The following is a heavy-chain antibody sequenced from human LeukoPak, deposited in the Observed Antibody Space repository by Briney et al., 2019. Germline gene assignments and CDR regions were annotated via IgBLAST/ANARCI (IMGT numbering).Heavy chain of an antibody. V-gene: IGHV4-59*08. CDR1: GGPIRVFY. CDR2: THYSGST. J-gene: IGHJ3*01. D-gene: IGHD5-24*01. Sequence: SETLSLTCTVSGGPIRVFYWSWIRQPPGKGLEWIGYTHYSGSTSYNPSLKSRVAISVDMSKSQFSLELSSVTAADTAIYYCTRHKRWLQSPDAFDVWGQGTMVTVSS. CDR3: TRHKRWLQSPDAFDV.